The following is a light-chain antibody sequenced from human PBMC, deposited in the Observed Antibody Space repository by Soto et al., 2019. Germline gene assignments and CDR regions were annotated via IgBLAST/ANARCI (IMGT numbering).Light chain of an antibody. CDR3: QQFDKWPLS. CDR2: SAS. J-gene: IGKJ4*01. Sequence: EIVLTQSPATLPVSPGVRATLSCRASQSIGINLAWYQQKTGQAPRLLIYSASTRATGIPARFSGSGSGAEFTLTVSGLQSEDFAVYYCQQFDKWPLSFGGGTKVEIK. V-gene: IGKV3-15*01. CDR1: QSIGIN.